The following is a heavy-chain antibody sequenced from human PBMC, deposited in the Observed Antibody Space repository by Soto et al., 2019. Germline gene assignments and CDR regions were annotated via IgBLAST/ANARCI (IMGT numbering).Heavy chain of an antibody. V-gene: IGHV1-3*01. J-gene: IGHJ3*01. CDR2: LNPDTGNT. CDR3: ARDMHSVGPQANDAFEV. CDR1: GFTFSDNL. Sequence: QVPLVQSGAELKKPGASVNISCTASGFTFSDNLINWVRQAPGQGLEWMGWLNPDTGNTRYSETFQGRVTISRHSPASIAYLELSDLENEDTALYFCARDMHSVGPQANDAFEVWGQGTMTTVSS. D-gene: IGHD5-18*01.